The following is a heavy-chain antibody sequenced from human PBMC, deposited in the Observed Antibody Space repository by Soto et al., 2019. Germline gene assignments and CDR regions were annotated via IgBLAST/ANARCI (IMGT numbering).Heavy chain of an antibody. Sequence: QVHLVQAGPEVKKPGSSVKVSCKASGRTFSSYTVNWVRQAPGQGLEWMGGMIPLFRKVEYKQKLQGRLSLTADESTNTSYMELNSLTSDDTAVYFCPRAEVIHCPRGRGTCSYFHGVDVWGQGTTVSVSS. J-gene: IGHJ6*01. CDR2: MIPLFRKV. V-gene: IGHV1-69*12. CDR3: PRAEVIHCPRGRGTCSYFHGVDV. D-gene: IGHD2-21*01. CDR1: GRTFSSYT.